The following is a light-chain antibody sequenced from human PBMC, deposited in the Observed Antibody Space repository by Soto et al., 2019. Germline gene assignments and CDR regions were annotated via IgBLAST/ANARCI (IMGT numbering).Light chain of an antibody. J-gene: IGLJ1*01. Sequence: QSALTQPASVSGSPGQSITISCTGTSSDVGSYNLVSWYQQHPGKAPKLIIYEANKRPSGISNRFSGSESGNTASLTISGLQPEDEADYYCCSYASRDTYVFGTGTKATVL. CDR2: EAN. CDR3: CSYASRDTYV. CDR1: SSDVGSYNL. V-gene: IGLV2-23*01.